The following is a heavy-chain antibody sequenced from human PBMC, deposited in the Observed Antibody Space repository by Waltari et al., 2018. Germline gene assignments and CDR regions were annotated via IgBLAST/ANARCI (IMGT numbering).Heavy chain of an antibody. CDR3: SLTQYCSGGSCLAYFDY. CDR2: IYYRGST. V-gene: IGHV4-30-4*08. CDR1: GGSISSGDYY. D-gene: IGHD2-15*01. Sequence: QVQLQESGPGLVKPSQTLSLTCTVSGGSISSGDYYWSWIRQPPGKGLEWIECIYYRGSTYYNPSLKSLVTISVDTSKNQFSLKLSSVTAADTAVYYCSLTQYCSGGSCLAYFDYWGQGTLVTVSS. J-gene: IGHJ4*02.